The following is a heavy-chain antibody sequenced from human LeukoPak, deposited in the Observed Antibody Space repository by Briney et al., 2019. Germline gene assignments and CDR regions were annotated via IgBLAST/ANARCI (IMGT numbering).Heavy chain of an antibody. Sequence: GASVKVSCKASGYTFTSYGISWVRQAPGQGLEWMGWISAYNGNTNYAQKLQGRVTMTTDTSTSTAYMELRSLRSDDTAVYYCARGKAVLLWFGTYFDYWGQGTLVTVSS. CDR3: ARGKAVLLWFGTYFDY. J-gene: IGHJ4*02. V-gene: IGHV1-18*01. CDR1: GYTFTSYG. CDR2: ISAYNGNT. D-gene: IGHD3-10*01.